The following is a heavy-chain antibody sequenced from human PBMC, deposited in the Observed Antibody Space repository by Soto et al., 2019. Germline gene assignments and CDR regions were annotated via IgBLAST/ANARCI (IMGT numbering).Heavy chain of an antibody. V-gene: IGHV4-59*12. J-gene: IGHJ5*02. CDR1: GGSISSYY. Sequence: SETLSLTCTVSGGSISSYYWSWIRQPPGKGLEWIGYIYYSGSTNYNPSLKSRVTISVDTSKNQFSLKLSSVTAADTAVYYCARDRGYCSSTSCYAWFDPWGQGTLVTVS. CDR3: ARDRGYCSSTSCYAWFDP. CDR2: IYYSGST. D-gene: IGHD2-2*01.